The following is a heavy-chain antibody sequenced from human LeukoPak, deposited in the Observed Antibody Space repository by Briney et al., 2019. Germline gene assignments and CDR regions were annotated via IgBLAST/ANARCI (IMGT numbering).Heavy chain of an antibody. CDR3: ARFHFGSMDV. CDR2: VSFNSGSDT. V-gene: IGHV3-11*06. Sequence: PGEPLRLSCAASGFPFSDWYMTWIRQAPGKGLEWVSYVSFNSGSDTNYAESVKGRITISRDNAKNSLYLQMNGLRAEDTAIYYCARFHFGSMDVWGQGTTVSASS. CDR1: GFPFSDWY. D-gene: IGHD1-14*01. J-gene: IGHJ6*02.